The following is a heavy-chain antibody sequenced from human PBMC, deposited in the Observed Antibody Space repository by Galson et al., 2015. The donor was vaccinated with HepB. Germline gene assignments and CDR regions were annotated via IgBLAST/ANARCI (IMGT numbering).Heavy chain of an antibody. CDR2: ISGSVGSV. CDR3: ALAWTNYWYFYL. D-gene: IGHD3/OR15-3a*01. J-gene: IGHJ2*01. V-gene: IGHV3-23*01. Sequence: SLRLSCAASGFTFTSYGMHWVRQAPGKGLEWVSSISGSVGSVHYADTVKGRFTITRDNSKNTLYLQMNSLEAEDTAIYYCALAWTNYWYFYLWGRGTLVTVSS. CDR1: GFTFTSYG.